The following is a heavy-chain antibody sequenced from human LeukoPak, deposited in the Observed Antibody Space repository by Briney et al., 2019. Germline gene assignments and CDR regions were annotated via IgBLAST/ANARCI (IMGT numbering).Heavy chain of an antibody. J-gene: IGHJ5*02. Sequence: GGSLRLSCAASGFTFSSYSMNWVRQAPGKGLEWVSSISSSSSYIYYADSVKGRFTISRDNAKNSLYLQMNSLRAEDTAVYYCARDLASSWFLTGFGWFDPWGQGTLVTVSS. CDR2: ISSSSSYI. CDR1: GFTFSSYS. CDR3: ARDLASSWFLTGFGWFDP. V-gene: IGHV3-21*01. D-gene: IGHD6-13*01.